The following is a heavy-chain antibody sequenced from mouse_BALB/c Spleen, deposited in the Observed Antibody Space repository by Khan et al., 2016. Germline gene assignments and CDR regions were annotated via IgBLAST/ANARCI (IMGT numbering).Heavy chain of an antibody. D-gene: IGHD1-1*01. V-gene: IGHV10-1*02. CDR2: IRSKSNNYAT. Sequence: EVQLVESGGGLVQPKGSLKLSCAASGFTFNTYAMNWVRQAPGKGLEWVARIRSKSNNYATYYADPVKDRLTISRDDSQSMLYLQMKNLKTEYIAMYYCLGQYYGSNWYFDVWGAGTTVTVSS. CDR1: GFTFNTYA. CDR3: LGQYYGSNWYFDV. J-gene: IGHJ1*01.